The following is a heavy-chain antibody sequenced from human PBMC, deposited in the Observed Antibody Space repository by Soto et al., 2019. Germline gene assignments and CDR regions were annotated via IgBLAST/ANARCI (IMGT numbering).Heavy chain of an antibody. Sequence: GGSLRLSCAASGFTFSSYAMSWVRQAPGKGLEWVSAISGSGGSTYYADSVKSRFTISRDNSKNTLYLQMNSLRAEDTAVYYCANLGGIRWPPGWGQGTLVTVSS. CDR3: ANLGGIRWPPG. D-gene: IGHD3-16*01. CDR2: ISGSGGST. J-gene: IGHJ4*02. V-gene: IGHV3-23*01. CDR1: GFTFSSYA.